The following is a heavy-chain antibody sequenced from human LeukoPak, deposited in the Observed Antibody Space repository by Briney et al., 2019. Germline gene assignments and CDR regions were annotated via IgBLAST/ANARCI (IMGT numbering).Heavy chain of an antibody. CDR3: ARGVGSTVTTPIDY. D-gene: IGHD4-17*01. CDR2: IYYSGST. J-gene: IGHJ4*02. CDR1: GGSISSGDYY. V-gene: IGHV4-30-4*01. Sequence: SETLSLTCTVSGGSISSGDYYWSGIRQPPGKGLECIGYIYYSGSTYYNPSLKSRVTISVDTSKNQFSLKLSSVTAADTAVYYCARGVGSTVTTPIDYWGQGTLVTVSS.